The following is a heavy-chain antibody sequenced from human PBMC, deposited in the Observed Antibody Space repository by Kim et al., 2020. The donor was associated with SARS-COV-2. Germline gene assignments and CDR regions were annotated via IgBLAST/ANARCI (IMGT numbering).Heavy chain of an antibody. J-gene: IGHJ6*02. V-gene: IGHV4-59*01. CDR3: ASVGVPPVAGPPYYGMDV. Sequence: SRVTISVDTSKNQFSLKLSSVTAADTAVYYCASVGVPPVAGPPYYGMDVWGQGTTVTVSS. D-gene: IGHD6-19*01.